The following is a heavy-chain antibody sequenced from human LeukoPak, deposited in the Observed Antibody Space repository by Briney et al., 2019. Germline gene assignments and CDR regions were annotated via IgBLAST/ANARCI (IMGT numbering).Heavy chain of an antibody. D-gene: IGHD1-7*01. CDR1: GFTVSSNY. J-gene: IGHJ3*02. CDR2: IYSGGST. Sequence: PGGSLRLSCAASGFTVSSNYMSWARQAPGKGLEWVSVIYSGGSTYYADSVKGRFTISRDNSKNTLYLQMNSLRAEDTAVYYCARDSTGTTDAFDIWGQGTMVTVSS. CDR3: ARDSTGTTDAFDI. V-gene: IGHV3-53*01.